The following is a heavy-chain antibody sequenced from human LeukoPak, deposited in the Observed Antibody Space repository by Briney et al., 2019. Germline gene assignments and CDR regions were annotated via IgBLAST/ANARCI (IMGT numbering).Heavy chain of an antibody. J-gene: IGHJ6*03. Sequence: ASVKVSCKASGYTFTSYYMHWVRQAPGQGPEWMGIINPSGGSTSYAQKFQGRVTMTRDMSTSTVYMELSSLRSDDTAVYYCAREGSSGWYGGSSSYYYYYMDVWGKGTTVTISS. V-gene: IGHV1-46*01. D-gene: IGHD6-19*01. CDR1: GYTFTSYY. CDR3: AREGSSGWYGGSSSYYYYYMDV. CDR2: INPSGGST.